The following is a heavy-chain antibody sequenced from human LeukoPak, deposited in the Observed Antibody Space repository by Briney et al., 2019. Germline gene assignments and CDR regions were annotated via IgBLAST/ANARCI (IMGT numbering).Heavy chain of an antibody. CDR3: ARVYGDTANCDY. D-gene: IGHD5-18*01. CDR2: IWFDGSKE. J-gene: IGHJ4*02. CDR1: GLTFSSYG. V-gene: IGHV3-33*08. Sequence: GGSLRLSCAASGLTFSSYGMHWVRQAPGKGLEWVAVIWFDGSKEYYADSAKGRFTISRDNSKNTLWLQMNSLRAEDTAVYYCARVYGDTANCDYWGQGTLVTVSS.